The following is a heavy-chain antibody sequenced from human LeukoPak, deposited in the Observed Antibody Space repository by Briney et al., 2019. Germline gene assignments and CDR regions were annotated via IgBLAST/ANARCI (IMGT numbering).Heavy chain of an antibody. J-gene: IGHJ4*02. V-gene: IGHV4-30-2*01. CDR2: IFHTGHT. Sequence: SETLSLTCAVFGGSISSGDYPWSWIRQPPGKGLEWIGYIFHTGHTSYNPSPKSRVTISVDMSKNQLSLKLSSVTAADTAVYYCARGFYGSGSQFDYWGQGTLATVSS. CDR3: ARGFYGSGSQFDY. CDR1: GGSISSGDYP. D-gene: IGHD3-10*01.